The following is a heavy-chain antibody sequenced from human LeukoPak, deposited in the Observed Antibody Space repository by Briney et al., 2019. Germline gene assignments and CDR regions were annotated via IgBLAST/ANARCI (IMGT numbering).Heavy chain of an antibody. V-gene: IGHV4-61*01. CDR3: ARHSYSSGYYSPTYYFDY. CDR1: GGSISSGSYY. D-gene: IGHD3-22*01. CDR2: IYYRGST. Sequence: SQTLSLTCTVSGGSISSGSYYWSWIRQPPGKGLEWIGYIYYRGSTNYNPSLKSRVTISVDTSKNQFSLRLSSVTASDTAVYYCARHSYSSGYYSPTYYFDYWGQGTLVTVSS. J-gene: IGHJ4*02.